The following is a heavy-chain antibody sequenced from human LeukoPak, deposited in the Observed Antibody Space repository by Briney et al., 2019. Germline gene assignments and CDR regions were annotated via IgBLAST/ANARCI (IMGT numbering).Heavy chain of an antibody. CDR3: ARQAYGDYGMVGDY. D-gene: IGHD4-17*01. V-gene: IGHV4-39*01. CDR2: IYYTGNT. CDR1: GDSISTSKSY. Sequence: SETLSLTCTVSGDSISTSKSYWGWIRQPPLKGLEWIGSIYYTGNTYYNASLKSRVTISVDTSKNQFSLKLSSVTAADTAVYYCARQAYGDYGMVGDYWGQGTLVTVSS. J-gene: IGHJ4*02.